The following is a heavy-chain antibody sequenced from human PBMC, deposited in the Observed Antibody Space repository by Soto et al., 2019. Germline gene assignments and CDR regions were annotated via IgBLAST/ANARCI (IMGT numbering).Heavy chain of an antibody. Sequence: GFLRLSCATSGFTFSRCDMNWVRQAPGKGLEWVSFISSSASYMYYADSVKGRFTISRDNSKKSLYLQMNSLRADDTAVYYCARECVDTVTSITIPFDYWGQGALVTVSS. V-gene: IGHV3-21*01. CDR2: ISSSASYM. J-gene: IGHJ4*02. CDR3: ARECVDTVTSITIPFDY. D-gene: IGHD5-12*01. CDR1: GFTFSRCD.